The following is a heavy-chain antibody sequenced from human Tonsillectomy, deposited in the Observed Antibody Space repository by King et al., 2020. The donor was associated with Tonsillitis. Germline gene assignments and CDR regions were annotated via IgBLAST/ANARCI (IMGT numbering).Heavy chain of an antibody. D-gene: IGHD6-13*01. V-gene: IGHV3-74*01. CDR3: ARASSSWYEGEVPVDY. CDR2: INTDGSST. J-gene: IGHJ4*02. Sequence: VQLVESGGGLAQPGGSLRLSCAASRFTFSSYWIHWVRQAPGKGLVWGSRINTDGSSTGYADSVKGRFTISRDNAKNTLYLQMNSLRAEDTAVYYCARASSSWYEGEVPVDYWGQGTLVTVSS. CDR1: RFTFSSYW.